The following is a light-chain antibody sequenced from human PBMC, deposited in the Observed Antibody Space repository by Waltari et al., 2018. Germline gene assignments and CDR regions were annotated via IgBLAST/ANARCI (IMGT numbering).Light chain of an antibody. CDR1: QTVSTY. Sequence: IVLTQSPATLSLSPGERATLSCRASQTVSTYLAWFQQKPGQAPRLLIYEASNRAPGIPARFSGSGSGTDFSLTISSLEPEDFAVYYCLQRSLWPWTFGQGTKVEVK. CDR3: LQRSLWPWT. V-gene: IGKV3-11*01. CDR2: EAS. J-gene: IGKJ1*01.